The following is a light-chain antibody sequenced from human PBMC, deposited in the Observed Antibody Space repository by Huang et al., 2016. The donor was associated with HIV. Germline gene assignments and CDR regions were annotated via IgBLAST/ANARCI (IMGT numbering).Light chain of an antibody. J-gene: IGKJ2*01. CDR2: GAS. CDR1: QSVGSK. CDR3: QQYNNWPYT. Sequence: DTVMTQTPATLSVSPGARATLSCRASQSVGSKLAGFQQKPGQAPRLLIHGASTRATVIPARFSGSGSGTEFTLTISSLQSEDFAVYYCQQYNNWPYTFGQGTKLEIK. V-gene: IGKV3-15*01.